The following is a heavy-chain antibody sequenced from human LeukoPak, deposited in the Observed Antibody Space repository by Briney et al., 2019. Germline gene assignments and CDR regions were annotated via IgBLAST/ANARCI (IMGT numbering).Heavy chain of an antibody. CDR1: GFTFGDYG. CDR3: ARVADLDGFDP. CDR2: INWNGGNT. Sequence: GGSLSLSCAASGFTFGDYGMSWVRQAPGKGLEWVYGINWNGGNTGYAASVKGRFPISRDNAKNSLYLQMNSLRAEDTTLYHCARVADLDGFDPWGQGTLVTVSS. J-gene: IGHJ5*02. V-gene: IGHV3-20*01.